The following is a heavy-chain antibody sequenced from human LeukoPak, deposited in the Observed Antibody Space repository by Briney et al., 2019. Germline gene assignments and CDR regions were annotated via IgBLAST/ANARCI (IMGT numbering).Heavy chain of an antibody. CDR2: IYHSGST. V-gene: IGHV4-59*12. CDR3: ARAANTGYSSSWYYIADY. CDR1: GGSISSYY. J-gene: IGHJ4*02. Sequence: SETLSLTCTVSGGSISSYYWSWIRQPPGKGLEWIGYIYHSGSTYYNPSLKSRVTISVDRSKNQFSLKLSSVTATDTAVYYCARAANTGYSSSWYYIADYWGQGTLVTVSS. D-gene: IGHD6-13*01.